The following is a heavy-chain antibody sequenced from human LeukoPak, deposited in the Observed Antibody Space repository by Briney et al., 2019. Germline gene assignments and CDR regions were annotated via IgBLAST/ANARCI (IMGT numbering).Heavy chain of an antibody. Sequence: GGSLRFTCTAPDFTFSSSGLDWVRQAPGKGLEWVSYISSGSSSKYYADSVKGRFTISRDDAKNSLFLQMNSLRDEDTAIYYWVRTWVIAAAGVMDDWGQGTLVTVSS. CDR1: DFTFSSSG. CDR2: ISSGSSSK. CDR3: VRTWVIAAAGVMDD. D-gene: IGHD6-13*01. V-gene: IGHV3-48*02. J-gene: IGHJ4*02.